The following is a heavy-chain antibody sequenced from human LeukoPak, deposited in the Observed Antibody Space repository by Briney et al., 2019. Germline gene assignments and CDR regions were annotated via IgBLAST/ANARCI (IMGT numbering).Heavy chain of an antibody. D-gene: IGHD3-10*01. Sequence: ASVKVSCKASGYTFTSYGISWVGQAPGQGLEWMGWISAYNGNTNYAQKLQGRVTMTTDTSTSTAYMELRSLRSDDTAVYYCARVHVLLWFGELYYFDYWGQGTLVTVSS. V-gene: IGHV1-18*01. CDR1: GYTFTSYG. J-gene: IGHJ4*02. CDR2: ISAYNGNT. CDR3: ARVHVLLWFGELYYFDY.